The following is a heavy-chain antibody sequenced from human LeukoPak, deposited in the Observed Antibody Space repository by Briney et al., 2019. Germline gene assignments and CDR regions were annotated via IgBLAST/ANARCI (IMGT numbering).Heavy chain of an antibody. Sequence: GASVKVSCKASGYTFTSYDINWVRQATGQGLEWMGWMNPNSGNTGYARKFQGRVTMTRNTSISTAYMELSSLRSEDTAVYYCARAGGGYCSGGSCYAFDPWGQGTLVTVSS. D-gene: IGHD2-15*01. J-gene: IGHJ5*02. V-gene: IGHV1-8*01. CDR1: GYTFTSYD. CDR2: MNPNSGNT. CDR3: ARAGGGYCSGGSCYAFDP.